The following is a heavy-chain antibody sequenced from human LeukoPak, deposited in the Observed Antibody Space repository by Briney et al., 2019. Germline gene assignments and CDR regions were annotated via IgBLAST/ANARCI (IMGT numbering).Heavy chain of an antibody. CDR3: TTLPPSYLYDSSGYIG. D-gene: IGHD3-22*01. Sequence: PGGSLTLSCAASGYTLRNACMSWVRDAQRKGLEWGGRIKSKTDGGTTDCDAPVTGRFTISRDDSKNTLYLQMNSLKTEDTAVYYCTTLPPSYLYDSSGYIGWGQGTLVTVSS. CDR1: GYTLRNAC. CDR2: IKSKTDGGTT. V-gene: IGHV3-15*01. J-gene: IGHJ4*02.